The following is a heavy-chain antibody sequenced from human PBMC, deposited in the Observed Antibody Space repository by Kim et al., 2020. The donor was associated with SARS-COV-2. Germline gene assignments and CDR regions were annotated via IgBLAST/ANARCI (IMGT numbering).Heavy chain of an antibody. J-gene: IGHJ6*03. CDR3: ARHYHYYYMDV. CDR2: IYYSGSA. Sequence: SETLSLTCTVSGGSISSSNYYWGWIRQPPGKGLEWIGNIYYSGSAYYSPSLKSRVTISVDTSKNQLSLKLRSVTAADTAVYYCARHYHYYYMDVWGKGTTGTVSS. V-gene: IGHV4-39*01. D-gene: IGHD3-16*02. CDR1: GGSISSSNYY.